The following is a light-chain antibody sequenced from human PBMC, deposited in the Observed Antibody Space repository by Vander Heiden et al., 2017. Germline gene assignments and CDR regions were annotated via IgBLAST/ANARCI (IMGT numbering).Light chain of an antibody. J-gene: IGKJ5*01. CDR2: LGS. V-gene: IGKV2-28*01. CDR1: LSLIHSNGNNY. CDR3: MQALQTPTT. Sequence: DIVMTPSPLSLPVTPGAPASISCRPSLSLIHSNGNNYLDWYLQKPGQSPQLLIYLGSNRAAGGPDRFSGSGAGRDVTLKISRGEAEDVGVYYCMQALQTPTTFGQGTRLEIK.